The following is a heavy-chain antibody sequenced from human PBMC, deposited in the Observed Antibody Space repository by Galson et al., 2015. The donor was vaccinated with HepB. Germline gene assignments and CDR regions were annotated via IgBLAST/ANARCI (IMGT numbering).Heavy chain of an antibody. V-gene: IGHV3-30-3*01. J-gene: IGHJ4*02. D-gene: IGHD3-10*01. CDR1: GFTFSSYA. Sequence: SLRLSCAASGFTFSSYAMHWVRQAPGKGLEWVAVISYDGSNKYYADSVKGRFTISRDNSKNTLYLQMNSLRAKDTAVYYCATSSNYYGSGSYYDYWGQGTLVTVSS. CDR2: ISYDGSNK. CDR3: ATSSNYYGSGSYYDY.